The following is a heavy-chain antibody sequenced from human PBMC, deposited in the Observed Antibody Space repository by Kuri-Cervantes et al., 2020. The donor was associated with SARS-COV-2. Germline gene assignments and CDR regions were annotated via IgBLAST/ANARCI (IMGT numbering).Heavy chain of an antibody. Sequence: GESLKISCAASGFTFSSFPMSWVRQAPGKGLEWVSGISGSGDNTYYADSVKGWFTISRDNSKNTLYLQMNSLRAEDTAVYYCVKDSRVYYFDYWGQGTLVTVSS. D-gene: IGHD2/OR15-2a*01. CDR3: VKDSRVYYFDY. V-gene: IGHV3-23*01. CDR2: ISGSGDNT. J-gene: IGHJ4*02. CDR1: GFTFSSFP.